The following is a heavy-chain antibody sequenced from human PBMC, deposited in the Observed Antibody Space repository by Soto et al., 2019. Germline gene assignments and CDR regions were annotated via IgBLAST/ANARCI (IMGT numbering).Heavy chain of an antibody. CDR1: GFTFSSYG. Sequence: QVKLVESGGGVVQPGRSLRLSCEASGFTFSSYGMHWVRQAPGKGLEWVAVISPDGSNKDYADSVKGRFTISRDNSKNTLYLQMNSLRVEDTAVYYCAKPRSNLQWPPFDPWGHGTLVTVSS. CDR3: AKPRSNLQWPPFDP. J-gene: IGHJ5*02. V-gene: IGHV3-30*18. D-gene: IGHD6-19*01. CDR2: ISPDGSNK.